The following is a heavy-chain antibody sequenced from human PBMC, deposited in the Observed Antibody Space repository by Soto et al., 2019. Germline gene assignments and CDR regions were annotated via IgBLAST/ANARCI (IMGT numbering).Heavy chain of an antibody. Sequence: EVQLVESGGGLVKPGESLRLSCAASGFSFSSYTMNWVRQAPGKGLQWVSSITNRGTHTYSADSVKGRFTISRDIDKNSLYLQMNNLRAEDTAIYFCARAHEVAWFDSWGLGTLVTVTS. CDR3: ARAHEVAWFDS. CDR2: ITNRGTHT. V-gene: IGHV3-21*01. D-gene: IGHD2-15*01. CDR1: GFSFSSYT. J-gene: IGHJ5*01.